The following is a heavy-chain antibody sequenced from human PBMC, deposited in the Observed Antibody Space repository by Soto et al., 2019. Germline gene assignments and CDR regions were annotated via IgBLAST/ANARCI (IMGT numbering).Heavy chain of an antibody. CDR1: GYTFTSYG. V-gene: IGHV1-3*01. CDR3: VRRNVSATGIDWFDP. D-gene: IGHD6-13*01. Sequence: SVKVSCKDSGYTFTSYGIHWGRQAPVQRLEWMGWINAANGDTKYSPKFQGRVTITRDTSASTAYMELSSLRSEDTAVYYCVRRNVSATGIDWFDPWGQGTLVTVSS. CDR2: INAANGDT. J-gene: IGHJ5*02.